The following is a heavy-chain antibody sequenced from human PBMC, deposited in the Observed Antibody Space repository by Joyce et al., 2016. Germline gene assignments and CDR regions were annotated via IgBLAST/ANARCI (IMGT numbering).Heavy chain of an antibody. Sequence: QVQLVQSGAEVKKPGASVKVSCKSSGYTFTGDYIHWVRQAPGQGLEWMGRINPNSGGTDNAQKFQGRVTMTRDTSLSTAYMELSRLRSDDTAVYFCARATTSAGPAYWGQGTLVTVSS. CDR2: INPNSGGT. D-gene: IGHD6-13*01. CDR1: GYTFTGDY. CDR3: ARATTSAGPAY. V-gene: IGHV1-2*06. J-gene: IGHJ4*02.